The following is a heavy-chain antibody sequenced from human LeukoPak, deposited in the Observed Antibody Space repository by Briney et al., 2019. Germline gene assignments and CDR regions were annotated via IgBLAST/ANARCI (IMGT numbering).Heavy chain of an antibody. V-gene: IGHV4-30-4*01. J-gene: IGHJ4*02. Sequence: KPSETLSLTCTVSGGSISSGDYYWSWIRQPPGKGLEWIGYIYYSGSTYYNPSLKSRVTISVDTSKNQFSLKLSSVTAADTAVYYCARDLSEQWLVRSYFDYWGQGTLVTVSS. CDR3: ARDLSEQWLVRSYFDY. CDR1: GGSISSGDYY. CDR2: IYYSGST. D-gene: IGHD6-19*01.